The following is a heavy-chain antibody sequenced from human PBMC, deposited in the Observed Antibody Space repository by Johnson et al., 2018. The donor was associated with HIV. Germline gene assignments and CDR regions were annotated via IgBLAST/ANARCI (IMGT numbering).Heavy chain of an antibody. CDR3: AKGLVPAAVSRRTGAPDAFDI. Sequence: VQLVESGGGLVQAGGSLRLSCSASGFTFSRYAMNWVRQAPGKGLEWVSSISSSGDRTSYADSVKGRFTISRDNSKNTMLVQMNNLTTEDTAFYYCAKGLVPAAVSRRTGAPDAFDIWGQGTMVTVSS. CDR2: ISSSGDRT. CDR1: GFTFSRYA. V-gene: IGHV3-23*04. J-gene: IGHJ3*02. D-gene: IGHD2-2*01.